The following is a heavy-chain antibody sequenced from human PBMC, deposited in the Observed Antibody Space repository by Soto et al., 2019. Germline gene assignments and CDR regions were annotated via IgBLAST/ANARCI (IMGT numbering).Heavy chain of an antibody. V-gene: IGHV3-23*01. CDR1: GVSFSALA. Sequence: PGGSLRLSCAASGVSFSALALSWVRQAPGKGLEWVSSISDSGDSTYYADSVKGRFTISRDNSKSTLYLQMNSLRAEDTAVYYCAKKPHGLDVWGQGTTVTVSS. CDR3: AKKPHGLDV. J-gene: IGHJ6*02. CDR2: ISDSGDST.